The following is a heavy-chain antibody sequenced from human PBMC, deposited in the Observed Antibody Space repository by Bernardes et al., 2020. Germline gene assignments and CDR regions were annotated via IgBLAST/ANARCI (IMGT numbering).Heavy chain of an antibody. D-gene: IGHD2-21*01. CDR2: ISYDGSNK. Sequence: GGSLRLSCAASGFTFSSYAMHWVRQAPGKGLEWVAVISYDGSNKYYADSVKGRFTISRDNSKNTLYLQMNSLRAEDTAVYYCARDLGGHCGGDCYGYWGQGTLVTVSS. CDR3: ARDLGGHCGGDCYGY. V-gene: IGHV3-30-3*01. CDR1: GFTFSSYA. J-gene: IGHJ4*02.